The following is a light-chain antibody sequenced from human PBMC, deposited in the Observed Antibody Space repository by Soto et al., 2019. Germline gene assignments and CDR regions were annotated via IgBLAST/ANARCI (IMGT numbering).Light chain of an antibody. Sequence: QSALTQPPSVSGSPGQSVAISCTGTNSDVGSYNRVSWYRQPPGTVPKLLIYEVTNRPSGVPDRFSGSKSGNTASLTISGLQAEDEADYYCSSYTSSSTLVFGGGTKVTVL. J-gene: IGLJ2*01. CDR2: EVT. V-gene: IGLV2-18*02. CDR3: SSYTSSSTLV. CDR1: NSDVGSYNR.